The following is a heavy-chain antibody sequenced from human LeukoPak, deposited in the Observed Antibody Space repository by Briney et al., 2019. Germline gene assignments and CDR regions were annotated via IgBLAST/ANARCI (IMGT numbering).Heavy chain of an antibody. CDR2: INHSGST. CDR3: ARLFRTYYDFWSGSAGLAHIYYFDY. D-gene: IGHD3-3*01. CDR1: GGSFSGYY. Sequence: PSETLSLTCAVYGGSFSGYYWSWIRQPPGKGLEWIGEINHSGSTNYSPSLKSRVTISVDTSKNQFSLKLSSVTAADTAVYYCARLFRTYYDFWSGSAGLAHIYYFDYWGQGTLVTVSS. V-gene: IGHV4-34*01. J-gene: IGHJ4*02.